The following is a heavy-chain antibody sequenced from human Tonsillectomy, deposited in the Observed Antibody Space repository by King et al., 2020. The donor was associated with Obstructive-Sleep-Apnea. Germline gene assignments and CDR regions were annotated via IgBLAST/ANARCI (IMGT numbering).Heavy chain of an antibody. CDR3: ARVGGGY. CDR2: ISYDGSNK. Sequence: QLVQSGGGVVQPGRSLRLSCAASGFTFSSYAMHWVRQALGKGLERVAVISYDGSNKYYADSVKGRFTISRDNSNNTLYLQINSLRAEDTAVYYCARVGGGYWGQGTLVTVSS. V-gene: IGHV3-30*04. D-gene: IGHD3-16*01. CDR1: GFTFSSYA. J-gene: IGHJ4*02.